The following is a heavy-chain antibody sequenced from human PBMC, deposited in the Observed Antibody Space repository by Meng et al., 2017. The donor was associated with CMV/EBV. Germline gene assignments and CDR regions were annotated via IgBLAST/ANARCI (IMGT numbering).Heavy chain of an antibody. J-gene: IGHJ6*02. CDR1: GGTFSSYA. D-gene: IGHD2-2*02. CDR2: IIPIFGTA. Sequence: SVKVSCKASGGTFSSYAISWVRQAPGQGLEWMGGIIPIFGTANYAQKFQGRVTITTDESTSTAYMELSSLRSEDTAVYYCARSRPPCSSTSCYTGGVNYYYYGMDVWGQGTTVTVSS. CDR3: ARSRPPCSSTSCYTGGVNYYYYGMDV. V-gene: IGHV1-69*05.